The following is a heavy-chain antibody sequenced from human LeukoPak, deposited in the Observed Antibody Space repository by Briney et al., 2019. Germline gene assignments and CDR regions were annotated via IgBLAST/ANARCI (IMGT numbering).Heavy chain of an antibody. CDR2: IYYSGST. D-gene: IGHD5-24*01. V-gene: IGHV4-59*01. CDR1: GGSISSYY. Sequence: SETLSLTCTVSGGSISSYYWRWIRQPPGKGLEWIGYIYYSGSTNYNPSLKSRVTISVDTSKNQFSLKLSSVTAADTAVYYCASSSERWLQFWRLGAFDIWGQGTMVTVSS. J-gene: IGHJ3*02. CDR3: ASSSERWLQFWRLGAFDI.